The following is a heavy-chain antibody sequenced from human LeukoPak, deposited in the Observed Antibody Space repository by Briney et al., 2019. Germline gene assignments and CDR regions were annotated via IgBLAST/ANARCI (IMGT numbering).Heavy chain of an antibody. CDR3: ARDHPTYYDFWSGYYEGGFDY. D-gene: IGHD3-3*01. CDR2: ISAYNGNT. J-gene: IGHJ4*02. Sequence: ASVKVSCKASGYTFTSYGISWVRQAPGQGLEWMGWISAYNGNTNYAQKLQGRVTMTTDTSTSTAYMALRSMRSDDTAVYYCARDHPTYYDFWSGYYEGGFDYWGQGTLVTVSS. V-gene: IGHV1-18*01. CDR1: GYTFTSYG.